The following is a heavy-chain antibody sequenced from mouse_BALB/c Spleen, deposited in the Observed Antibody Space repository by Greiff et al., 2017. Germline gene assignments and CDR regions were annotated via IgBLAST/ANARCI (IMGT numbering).Heavy chain of an antibody. CDR2: IRNNANGYTT. CDR3: ARDLGKNWDGFAY. D-gene: IGHD4-1*01. Sequence: EVQRVESGGGLVQPGGSLRLSCATSGFTFTDYYMSWVRQPPGNALEWLGFIRNNANGYTTEYSASVKGRFTISRDNSQSILYLQMNTLRAEDSATYYCARDLGKNWDGFAYWGQGTLVTVSA. V-gene: IGHV7-3*02. CDR1: GFTFTDYY. J-gene: IGHJ3*01.